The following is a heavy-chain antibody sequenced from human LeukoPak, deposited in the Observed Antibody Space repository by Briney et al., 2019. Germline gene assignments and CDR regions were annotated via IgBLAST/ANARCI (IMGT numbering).Heavy chain of an antibody. V-gene: IGHV3-21*06. J-gene: IGHJ5*02. CDR1: GFTFSSYS. Sequence: PGGSLRLSCAASGFTFSSYSMNWVRQAPGKGLEWASSISSSSSYIYYADSVKGRFTISRDNAKNSLYLLMNSLRAEDTAVYYCARAEDIVVVVAATQSWFDPWGQGTLVTVSS. CDR2: ISSSSSYI. D-gene: IGHD2-15*01. CDR3: ARAEDIVVVVAATQSWFDP.